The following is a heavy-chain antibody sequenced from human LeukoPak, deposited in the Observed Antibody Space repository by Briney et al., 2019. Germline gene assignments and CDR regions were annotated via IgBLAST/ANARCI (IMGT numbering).Heavy chain of an antibody. J-gene: IGHJ4*02. CDR2: IYYTGGT. D-gene: IGHD2-15*01. CDR3: ASHCSGGTCYRYFFDY. V-gene: IGHV4-31*03. Sequence: SETLSLTCTVSGASISSGGYYWSWIRQHPGKGLEWIGYIYYTGGTYYNPSLRSRIPISVDTARNQFSLQLRSVTAADTAVYYCASHCSGGTCYRYFFDYWGQGTQVTVSS. CDR1: GASISSGGYY.